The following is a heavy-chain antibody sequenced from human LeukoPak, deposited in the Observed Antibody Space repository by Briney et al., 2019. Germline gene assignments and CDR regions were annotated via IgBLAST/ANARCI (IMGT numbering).Heavy chain of an antibody. CDR1: GGSFSGYY. J-gene: IGHJ4*02. CDR3: ARESSSTMRACYY. V-gene: IGHV4-34*01. D-gene: IGHD6-13*01. CDR2: INHSGST. Sequence: PSETRSLTCALYGGSFSGYYWGWIRQPPGKGLEWIGEINHSGSTNYNPSLKSRVTMSVDTSKNQFSLKLRSVTAADTAVYYCARESSSTMRACYYWDQGTLVTVSS.